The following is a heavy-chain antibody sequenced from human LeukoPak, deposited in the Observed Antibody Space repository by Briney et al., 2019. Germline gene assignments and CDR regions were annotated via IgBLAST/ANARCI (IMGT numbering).Heavy chain of an antibody. D-gene: IGHD5-18*01. J-gene: IGHJ6*04. Sequence: PSETLSLTCTVSGGSISSYYWSWLRQPPGKGLEWVGYIYTSGSTNYNPSLKSRVTISVDTSKNQFSLKLSSVTAADTAVYYCARLDTAMVGDVWGKGTTVTVSS. CDR2: IYTSGST. CDR1: GGSISSYY. CDR3: ARLDTAMVGDV. V-gene: IGHV4-4*09.